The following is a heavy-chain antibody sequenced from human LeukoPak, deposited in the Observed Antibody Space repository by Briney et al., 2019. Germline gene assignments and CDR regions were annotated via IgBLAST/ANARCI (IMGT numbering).Heavy chain of an antibody. Sequence: PSETLSLTCTVSGGSISSSSYYWGWIRQPPGKGLEWIGSIYYSGSTYYNPSLKSRVTISVDTSKNQFSLKLSSVTAADTAVYYCARDYEGFDYWGQGTLVTVSS. CDR1: GGSISSSSYY. CDR2: IYYSGST. V-gene: IGHV4-39*07. J-gene: IGHJ4*02. D-gene: IGHD5-12*01. CDR3: ARDYEGFDY.